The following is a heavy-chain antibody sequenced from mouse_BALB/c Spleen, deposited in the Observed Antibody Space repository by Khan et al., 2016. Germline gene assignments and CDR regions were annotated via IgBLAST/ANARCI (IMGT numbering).Heavy chain of an antibody. CDR2: ISSGSSSI. V-gene: IGHV5-17*02. Sequence: EVELVESGGGLVQPGGSRKLSCAASGFTFSSFGMHWVRQAPEKGLEWVASISSGSSSISYANTVTGRFTISRDNPKNTLFLQMTSLRSEDTAMYYGVKNYYDHTAWFPNWGQGTLVTVSA. CDR1: GFTFSSFG. J-gene: IGHJ3*01. CDR3: VKNYYDHTAWFPN. D-gene: IGHD2-4*01.